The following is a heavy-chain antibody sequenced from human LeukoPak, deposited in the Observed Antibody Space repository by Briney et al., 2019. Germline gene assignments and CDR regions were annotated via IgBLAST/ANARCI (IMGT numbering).Heavy chain of an antibody. Sequence: GGSLRLSCAASGFTFSNAWMSWVRQAPGKGLEWVGRIKSKTDGGTTDYAAPVKGRFTISRDDSKNTLYLQMNSLKTEDTAVYYCTTRLTVTFGGVIVFDYWAREPWSPSPQ. V-gene: IGHV3-15*01. CDR3: TTRLTVTFGGVIVFDY. J-gene: IGHJ4*02. CDR2: IKSKTDGGTT. D-gene: IGHD3-16*02. CDR1: GFTFSNAW.